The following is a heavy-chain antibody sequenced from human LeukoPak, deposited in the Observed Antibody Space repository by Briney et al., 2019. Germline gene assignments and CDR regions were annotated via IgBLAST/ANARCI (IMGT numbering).Heavy chain of an antibody. CDR1: GYTFTGYY. D-gene: IGHD1-14*01. CDR2: INPNSGGT. CDR3: ARGNHSYFDY. J-gene: IGHJ4*02. V-gene: IGHV1-2*02. Sequence: ASVKVSCKASGYTFTGYYVHWVRQPPAQGREWMGWINPNSGGTNYAQKFQGRVTMTRDTSISTAYMELSRLRSDDTAVYYCARGNHSYFDYWGQGTLVTVSS.